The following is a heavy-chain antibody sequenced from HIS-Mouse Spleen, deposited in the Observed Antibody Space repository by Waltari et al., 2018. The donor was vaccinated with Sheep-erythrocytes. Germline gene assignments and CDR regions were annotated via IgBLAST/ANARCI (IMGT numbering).Heavy chain of an antibody. Sequence: QVQLVQSVAEVKKPGSSVKVSCKASGGTFSSYAISWVRQAPGQGLEWMGRIIPILGIANYAQKFQGRVTITADKSTSTAYMELSSLRSEDTAVYYCAQTGATTPHFDYWGQGTLVTVSS. V-gene: IGHV1-69*04. CDR2: IIPILGIA. CDR3: AQTGATTPHFDY. D-gene: IGHD1-26*01. J-gene: IGHJ4*02. CDR1: GGTFSSYA.